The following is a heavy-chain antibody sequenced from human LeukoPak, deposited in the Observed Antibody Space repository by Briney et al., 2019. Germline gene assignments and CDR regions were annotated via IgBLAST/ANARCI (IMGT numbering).Heavy chain of an antibody. CDR1: GFTFSSYS. J-gene: IGHJ4*02. CDR2: ISSSSSYI. CDR3: ARYSRGNWNYFDY. V-gene: IGHV3-21*01. Sequence: GGSLRLSCAASGFTFSSYSMNWLRQAPGKGLEWVSSISSSSSYIYYADSVKGRFTISRDNAKNSLYLQMNSLRAEDTAVYYCARYSRGNWNYFDYSVQGTLVTVSS. D-gene: IGHD1-20*01.